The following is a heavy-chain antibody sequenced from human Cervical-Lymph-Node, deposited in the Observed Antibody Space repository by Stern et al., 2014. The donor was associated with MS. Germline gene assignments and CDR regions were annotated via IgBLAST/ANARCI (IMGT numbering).Heavy chain of an antibody. J-gene: IGHJ4*02. V-gene: IGHV3-9*01. CDR3: AKDSSSGWTSDGGYFDY. D-gene: IGHD6-19*01. CDR1: GFTFDDYA. Sequence: EVQLVESGGGLVQPGRSLRLSCAASGFTFDDYAMHWVRQAPGKGLEGVSGISWNSGSIGYADSVKGRFTISRDNAKNSLYLQMNSLRAEDTALYYCAKDSSSGWTSDGGYFDYWGQGTLVTVSS. CDR2: ISWNSGSI.